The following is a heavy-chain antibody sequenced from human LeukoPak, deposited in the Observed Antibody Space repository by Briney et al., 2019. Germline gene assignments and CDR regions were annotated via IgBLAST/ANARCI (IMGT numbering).Heavy chain of an antibody. CDR2: IIPIFGTA. J-gene: IGHJ4*02. CDR3: ARDDDSSDLHRFDH. V-gene: IGHV1-69*01. D-gene: IGHD3-22*01. Sequence: ASVKVSCKASGGTFSSYAISWVRQAPGQGLEWMGGIIPIFGTANYAQKFQGRVTITADESTSTAYMELSSLRSEDTAVYYCARDDDSSDLHRFDHWGQGTLVTVSS. CDR1: GGTFSSYA.